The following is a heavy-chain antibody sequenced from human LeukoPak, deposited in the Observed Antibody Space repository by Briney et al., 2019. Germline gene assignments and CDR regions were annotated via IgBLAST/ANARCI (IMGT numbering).Heavy chain of an antibody. D-gene: IGHD2-21*02. J-gene: IGHJ4*02. CDR3: ARSPIVVVTATPEYYFDY. Sequence: SETLSLTCTVSGGSISSSSYYWGWIRQPPGKGLEWIGSIYYSGSTYYIPSLKSRVTISVDTSKNQFSLKLSSVTAADTAVYYCARSPIVVVTATPEYYFDYWGQGTLVTVSS. CDR1: GGSISSSSYY. V-gene: IGHV4-39*07. CDR2: IYYSGST.